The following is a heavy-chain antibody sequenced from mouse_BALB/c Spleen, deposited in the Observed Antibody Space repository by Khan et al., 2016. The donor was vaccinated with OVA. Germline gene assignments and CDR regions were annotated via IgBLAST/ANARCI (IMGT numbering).Heavy chain of an antibody. CDR1: GYSITSDYA. Sequence: EVQLQESGPGLVKPSQSLSLTCTVTGYSITSDYAWNWIGQFPGNKLEWMGYISYSGRTSYNPSLKSRISITRDTSKNKIFLQLNSVTTEDTATYYCARSVTITTVVATDFDYWGQGTTLTVSS. J-gene: IGHJ2*01. V-gene: IGHV3-2*02. CDR2: ISYSGRT. CDR3: ARSVTITTVVATDFDY. D-gene: IGHD1-1*01.